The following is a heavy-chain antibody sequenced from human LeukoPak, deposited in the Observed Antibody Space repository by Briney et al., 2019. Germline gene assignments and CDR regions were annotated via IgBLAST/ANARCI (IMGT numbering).Heavy chain of an antibody. CDR1: GFTFSSFS. V-gene: IGHV3-21*01. CDR2: ISSSTTYI. Sequence: GGSLRLSCAASGFTFSSFSMNWVRQAPGKGLELVSSISSSTTYIYYADSVKGRFTISRDNAKDSLYLQMNSLRAEDTAVYYCARGEPGFGGLPTVLDNWGQGTLVTVSS. D-gene: IGHD4-23*01. J-gene: IGHJ4*02. CDR3: ARGEPGFGGLPTVLDN.